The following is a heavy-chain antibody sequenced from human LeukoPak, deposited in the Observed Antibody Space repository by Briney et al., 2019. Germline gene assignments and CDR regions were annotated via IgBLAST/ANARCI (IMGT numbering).Heavy chain of an antibody. CDR1: GFTFSSYA. J-gene: IGHJ4*02. D-gene: IGHD1-1*01. CDR3: ARGGTTRKGPFDY. Sequence: GGSLRLSCAASGFTFSSYAMAWVRQAPGKGLEWVSAIRGTGSSTYYADSVKGRFTISRDNSKNTLFLQMNSLRAEDTAVYYCARGGTTRKGPFDYWGQGTRVTVSS. CDR2: IRGTGSST. V-gene: IGHV3-23*01.